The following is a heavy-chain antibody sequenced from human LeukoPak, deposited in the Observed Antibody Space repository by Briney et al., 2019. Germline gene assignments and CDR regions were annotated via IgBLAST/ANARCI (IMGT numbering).Heavy chain of an antibody. V-gene: IGHV3-7*01. CDR3: ARSTIVGVVTRAYYGMDV. CDR1: GFTFSTYW. J-gene: IGHJ6*02. CDR2: IKQDGSEK. Sequence: GGSLRLSCAASGFTFSTYWMNWVRQAPGKGLEWVANIKQDGSEKYYADSVKGRFIISRDNAKNSLYLQINSLRVEDTAVYHCARSTIVGVVTRAYYGMDVWGQGTTVIVSS. D-gene: IGHD3-3*01.